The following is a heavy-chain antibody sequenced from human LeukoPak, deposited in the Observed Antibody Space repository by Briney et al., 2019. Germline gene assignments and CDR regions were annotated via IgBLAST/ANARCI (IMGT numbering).Heavy chain of an antibody. V-gene: IGHV3-13*01. CDR3: VREARGYHCTYFDY. D-gene: IGHD5-18*01. CDR1: GFTLGSHD. Sequence: GGSLRLSCTAPGFTLGSHDMHWVRQIPGQGLEWVAAVSSGFHAFFADSVQGRFTVSREDARNSLYLQMNSLRAGDTAVYYCVREARGYHCTYFDYWGQGTLVTVSS. CDR2: VSSGFHA. J-gene: IGHJ4*02.